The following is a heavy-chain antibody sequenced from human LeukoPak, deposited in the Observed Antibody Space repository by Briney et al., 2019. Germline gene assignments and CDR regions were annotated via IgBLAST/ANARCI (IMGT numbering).Heavy chain of an antibody. CDR1: GFTFSSYW. V-gene: IGHV3-74*01. CDR2: INSNGSNT. D-gene: IGHD6-6*01. J-gene: IGHJ3*02. CDR3: ASGKSSSSHDAFDI. Sequence: GGSLRLSCAASGFTFSSYWMNWVRQAPGKGLVWVSRINSNGSNTTYADSVKGRFTISRDNAKNTLYLQMNSLRADDTAVYYCASGKSSSSHDAFDIWGQGIMVTVSS.